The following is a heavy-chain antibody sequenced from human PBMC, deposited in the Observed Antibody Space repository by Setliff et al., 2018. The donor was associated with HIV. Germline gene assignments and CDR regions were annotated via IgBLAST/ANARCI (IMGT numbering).Heavy chain of an antibody. CDR1: GGSFSDFY. D-gene: IGHD2-21*01. Sequence: PSETLSLTCAVFGGSFSDFYWSWIRQPPGKGLEWIGEISYSGSTVYNPSLKSRVTMSVDESKNLVSLNLNSVTAAGTAIYYCARGVARQVVIDRWFDPWGQGTPVTVSS. V-gene: IGHV4-34*01. CDR2: ISYSGST. CDR3: ARGVARQVVIDRWFDP. J-gene: IGHJ5*02.